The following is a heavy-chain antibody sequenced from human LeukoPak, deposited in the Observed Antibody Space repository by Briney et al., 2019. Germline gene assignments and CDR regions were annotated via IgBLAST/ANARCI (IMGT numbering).Heavy chain of an antibody. V-gene: IGHV1-69*01. CDR3: ARARRTYYYDSSGPASGMDV. D-gene: IGHD3-22*01. J-gene: IGHJ6*02. CDR1: GGTFSSYA. Sequence: ASVTVSCKASGGTFSSYAISWVRQAPGQGLEWMGGIVPIFGTANYAQKFQGRVTITADESTSTAYMELSSLRSEDTAVYYCARARRTYYYDSSGPASGMDVWGQGTTVTVSS. CDR2: IVPIFGTA.